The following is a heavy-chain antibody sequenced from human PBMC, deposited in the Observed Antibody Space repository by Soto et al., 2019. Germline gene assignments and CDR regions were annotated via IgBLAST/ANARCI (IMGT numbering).Heavy chain of an antibody. D-gene: IGHD3-22*01. J-gene: IGHJ3*01. CDR3: AKGRLTYYYDGSSYPDGFEV. CDR2: ISWNSGRI. V-gene: IGHV3-9*01. Sequence: EVQLVESGGGLVQPGRALRLSCAASGFTFDAYGMNWVRQAPGKGLEWVSGISWNSGRIAYTDSVKGRFTISRDNAKNSLYLQRNSLSPEATALYSCAKGRLTYYYDGSSYPDGFEVWGQGQWSPSLQ. CDR1: GFTFDAYG.